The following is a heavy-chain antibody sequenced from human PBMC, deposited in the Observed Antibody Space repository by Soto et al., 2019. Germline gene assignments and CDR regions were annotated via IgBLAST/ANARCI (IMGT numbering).Heavy chain of an antibody. J-gene: IGHJ3*02. CDR3: AKDHFTGNGVLDDFDT. CDR2: IGTADI. V-gene: IGHV3-23*01. CDR1: GFAFSRYS. Sequence: GGSLRLSCAATGFAFSRYSMSWVRQAPGKGLEWVSFIGTADIYYADSVKGRFTISSDNSKNMVFLQMNSLRADDTAVYYCAKDHFTGNGVLDDFDTWGEWTMVTV. D-gene: IGHD2-8*01.